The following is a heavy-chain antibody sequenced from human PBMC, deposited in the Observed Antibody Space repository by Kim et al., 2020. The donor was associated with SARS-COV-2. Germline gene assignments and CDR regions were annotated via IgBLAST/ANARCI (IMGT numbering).Heavy chain of an antibody. CDR1: GFTFSSYG. CDR2: IWYDGSNK. D-gene: IGHD3-9*01. Sequence: GGSLRLSCAASGFTFSSYGMHWVRQAPGKGLEWVAVIWYDGSNKYYADSVKGRFTISRDNSKNTLYLQMNSLRAEDTAVYYCARQLRYFDWLSYGMDVWGQGTTVTVSS. CDR3: ARQLRYFDWLSYGMDV. V-gene: IGHV3-33*01. J-gene: IGHJ6*02.